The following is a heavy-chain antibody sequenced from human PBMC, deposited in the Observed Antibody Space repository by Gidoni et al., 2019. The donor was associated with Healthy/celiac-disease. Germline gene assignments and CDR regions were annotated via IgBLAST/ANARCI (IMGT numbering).Heavy chain of an antibody. CDR2: IYYSGRT. V-gene: IGHV4-59*01. CDR1: GGSIRSYY. D-gene: IGHD3-10*01. CDR3: ARSRITMVRGVISKFLHFDY. Sequence: QVQLQESGPGLVKPSETLSLTCTVPGGSIRSYYWSWIRQPPGKGLEWIGYIYYSGRTNYHPSLKSRVTISVDTSKNQFSLKLSSVTAADTAVYYCARSRITMVRGVISKFLHFDYWGQGTLVTVSS. J-gene: IGHJ4*02.